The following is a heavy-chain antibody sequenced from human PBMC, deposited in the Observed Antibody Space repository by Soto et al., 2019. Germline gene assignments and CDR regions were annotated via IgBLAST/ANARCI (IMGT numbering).Heavy chain of an antibody. V-gene: IGHV3-30-3*01. CDR2: ISYDGSNK. CDR3: AYDGGSYRNFDY. CDR1: GFTFSSYA. D-gene: IGHD1-26*01. Sequence: QVQLVESGGGVVQPGRSLRLSCAASGFTFSSYAMHWVRQAPGKGLEWVAVISYDGSNKYYADSVKGRFTISRDNSKNTLYLQINSLRAEDTAVYYCAYDGGSYRNFDYWGQGTLVTVSS. J-gene: IGHJ4*02.